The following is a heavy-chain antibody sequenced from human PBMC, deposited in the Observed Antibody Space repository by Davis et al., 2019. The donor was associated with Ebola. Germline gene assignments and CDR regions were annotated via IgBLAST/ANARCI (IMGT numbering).Heavy chain of an antibody. CDR3: ATTWFGELLTDY. J-gene: IGHJ4*02. CDR2: FDPEDGET. V-gene: IGHV1-24*01. Sequence: ASVKVSCKVSGYTLTELSMHWVRQAPGKGLEWMGGFDPEDGETIYAQKFQGRVTMTEDTSTDTAYMELSSLRSEDTAVYYCATTWFGELLTDYWGQGTLVTVSS. CDR1: GYTLTELS. D-gene: IGHD3-10*01.